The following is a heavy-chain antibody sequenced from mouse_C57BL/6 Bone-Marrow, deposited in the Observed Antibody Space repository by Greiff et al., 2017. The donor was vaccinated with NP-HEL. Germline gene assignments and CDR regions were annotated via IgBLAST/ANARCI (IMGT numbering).Heavy chain of an antibody. D-gene: IGHD1-1*01. V-gene: IGHV1-80*01. Sequence: VQLQQSGAELVKPGASVKISCKASGYAFSSYWMNWVKQRPGKGLEWIGQIYPGDGDTNYNGKFKGKATLTADKSTSTAYMQLSSLTSEDSAVYFCARYYGSSYYFDYWGQGTTLTVSS. J-gene: IGHJ2*01. CDR3: ARYYGSSYYFDY. CDR1: GYAFSSYW. CDR2: IYPGDGDT.